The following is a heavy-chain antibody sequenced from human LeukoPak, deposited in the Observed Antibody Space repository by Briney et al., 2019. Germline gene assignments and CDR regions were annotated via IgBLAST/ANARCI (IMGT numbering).Heavy chain of an antibody. CDR1: GGSISSYY. CDR2: IYTSGNT. J-gene: IGHJ4*02. D-gene: IGHD3-22*01. V-gene: IGHV4-4*07. CDR3: ARDGYYFDSSGYYF. Sequence: PSETLSLTCTVSGGSISSYYWSWIRQPAGKGLEWIGHIYTSGNTNYNPSLKSRVTMSVDTSKSQFSLKLRSVTAADTAVYYCARDGYYFDSSGYYFWGQGTLVTVSS.